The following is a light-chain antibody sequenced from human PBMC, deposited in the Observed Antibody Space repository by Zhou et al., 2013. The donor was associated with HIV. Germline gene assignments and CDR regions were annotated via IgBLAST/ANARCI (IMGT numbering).Light chain of an antibody. Sequence: ENVLTQSPGTLSLSPGERATLSCRASQSVSSYLAWYQQKPGQAPRLLIYDASNRATGIPARFSGSGSGTDFTLTISSLEPEDFAVYYCQQRSNWWTFGQGTKVEIK. V-gene: IGKV3-11*01. CDR1: QSVSSY. J-gene: IGKJ1*01. CDR3: QQRSNWWT. CDR2: DAS.